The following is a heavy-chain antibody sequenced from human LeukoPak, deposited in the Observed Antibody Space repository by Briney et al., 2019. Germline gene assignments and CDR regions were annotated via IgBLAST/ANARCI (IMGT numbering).Heavy chain of an antibody. CDR1: GYIFTGYY. J-gene: IGHJ4*02. CDR2: MNPNSGDT. V-gene: IGHV1-2*02. D-gene: IGHD3-22*01. Sequence: ASVKVSRKASGYIFTGYYVHWVRQAPGQGLEWMGWMNPNSGDTNYAQKFQGRVTMTRDTSITTAYVELSSLTSDDAAVYYCARGRYGLLSGYDYWGQGAMVSVSS. CDR3: ARGRYGLLSGYDY.